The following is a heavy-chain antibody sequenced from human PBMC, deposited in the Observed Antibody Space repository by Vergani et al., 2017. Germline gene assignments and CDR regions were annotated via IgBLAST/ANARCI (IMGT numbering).Heavy chain of an antibody. CDR2: IYYSGST. D-gene: IGHD1-26*01. J-gene: IGHJ3*02. Sequence: QVQLQESGPGLVKPSETLSLTCTVPGGSISSYYWSWIRQPPGKGLEWIGYIYYSGSTNYNPSLKSRVTISVDTSKNQFSLKLSSVTAADTAVYYCARGGPGVGAIDAFDIWGQGTMVTVSS. CDR3: ARGGPGVGAIDAFDI. V-gene: IGHV4-59*01. CDR1: GGSISSYY.